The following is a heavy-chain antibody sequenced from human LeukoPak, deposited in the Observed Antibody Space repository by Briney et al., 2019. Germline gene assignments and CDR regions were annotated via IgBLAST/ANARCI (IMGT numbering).Heavy chain of an antibody. CDR3: ARVDYNGYSDY. Sequence: SETLSLTCTVSGGSISGSYWSWIRQPPGKGLEWIGYIHYGGTTRYNPSLESRVTLSVDTSNNQFSLKLSSMTAADTAVYFCARVDYNGYSDYWGQGTLVTVSS. CDR1: GGSISGSY. CDR2: IHYGGTT. V-gene: IGHV4-59*01. J-gene: IGHJ4*02. D-gene: IGHD3-22*01.